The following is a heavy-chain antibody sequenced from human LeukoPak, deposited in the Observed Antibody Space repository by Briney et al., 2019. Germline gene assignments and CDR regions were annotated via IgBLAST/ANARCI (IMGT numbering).Heavy chain of an antibody. CDR3: AAGGHSTGWWAFDS. D-gene: IGHD6-19*01. CDR2: IWYDGSQK. Sequence: PGGSLRLSCAASGFTSGFKFNNYGMHWVRQAPGKGLEYVAGIWYDGSQKYYADSVKGRFTISRDNSRNTLDLQMNSLRVEDTAVYYCAAGGHSTGWWAFDSWGQGTLVTVSP. J-gene: IGHJ5*01. V-gene: IGHV3-33*01. CDR1: GFTSGFKFNNYG.